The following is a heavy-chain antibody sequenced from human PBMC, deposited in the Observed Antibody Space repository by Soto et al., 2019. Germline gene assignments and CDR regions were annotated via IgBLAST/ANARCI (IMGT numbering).Heavy chain of an antibody. CDR2: INHSGST. Sequence: SETLSLTCAVYGGSFSGYYWSWIRQPPGKGLEWIGEINHSGSTNYNPSLKSRVTISVDTSKNQFSLKLSSVTAADTAVYYCARVRVGVLWFGEKNWFDPWGKGTLVTVDS. V-gene: IGHV4-34*01. CDR1: GGSFSGYY. D-gene: IGHD3-10*01. CDR3: ARVRVGVLWFGEKNWFDP. J-gene: IGHJ5*02.